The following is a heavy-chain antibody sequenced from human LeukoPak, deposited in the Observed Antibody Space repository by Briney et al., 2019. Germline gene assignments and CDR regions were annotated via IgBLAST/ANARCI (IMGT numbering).Heavy chain of an antibody. CDR3: TYYYGSGAIYGMDV. CDR2: IIPILGIA. V-gene: IGHV1-69*04. D-gene: IGHD3-10*01. J-gene: IGHJ6*02. Sequence: SVKVSCKASGGTFSSYAISWVRQAPGQGLEWMGRIIPILGIANYAQEFQGRVTITADKSTSTAYMELSSLRSEDTAVYYCTYYYGSGAIYGMDVWGQGTTVTVSS. CDR1: GGTFSSYA.